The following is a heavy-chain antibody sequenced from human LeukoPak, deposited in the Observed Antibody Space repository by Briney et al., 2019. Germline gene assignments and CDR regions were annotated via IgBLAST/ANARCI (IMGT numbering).Heavy chain of an antibody. J-gene: IGHJ3*02. CDR3: ASPTRDSSGYYAFDI. CDR1: GYTFTSYY. Sequence: ASVKVSCKASGYTFTSYYMHWVRQAPGQGLEWMGIINPSGGSTSYAQKFQSRVTMTRDTSTSTVYMELSSLRSEDTAVYYCASPTRDSSGYYAFDIWGQGTMVTVSS. D-gene: IGHD3-22*01. V-gene: IGHV1-46*01. CDR2: INPSGGST.